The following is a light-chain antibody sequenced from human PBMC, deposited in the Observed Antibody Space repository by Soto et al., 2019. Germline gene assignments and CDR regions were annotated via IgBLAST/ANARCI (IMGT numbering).Light chain of an antibody. Sequence: DIVMTQSPDSLAVSLGERATINCKSSQSVLYRSNNKNYLAWYQQKPGQPPKLLIYWASTRESGVPDRFSGSASGTDFTLTISSLQAEDVAVYYCQQYYSAPIIFGQGTRLEIK. V-gene: IGKV4-1*01. J-gene: IGKJ5*01. CDR2: WAS. CDR3: QQYYSAPII. CDR1: QSVLYRSNNKNY.